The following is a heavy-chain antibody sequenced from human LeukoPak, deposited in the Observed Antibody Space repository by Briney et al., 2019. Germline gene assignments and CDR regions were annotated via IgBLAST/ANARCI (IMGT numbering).Heavy chain of an antibody. CDR1: GYTFTGYY. D-gene: IGHD5-18*01. V-gene: IGHV1-2*02. CDR3: AREPRGYSYGHPSFDP. Sequence: ASVKVSCEASGYTFTGYYMHWVRQAPGQGLEWMGWINPNSGGTNYAQKFQGRVTMTRDTSISTAYMELSRLRSDDTAVYYCAREPRGYSYGHPSFDPWGQGTLVTVSS. J-gene: IGHJ5*02. CDR2: INPNSGGT.